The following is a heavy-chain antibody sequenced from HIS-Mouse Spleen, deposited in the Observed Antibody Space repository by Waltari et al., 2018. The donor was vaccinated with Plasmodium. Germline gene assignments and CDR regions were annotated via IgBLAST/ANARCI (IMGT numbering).Heavy chain of an antibody. CDR3: ARGRYDFWSGYAFDI. Sequence: EVQLVESGVGLVKPGGSLRLSCAASGFTFRSYSMNWVRQAPGKGLEWVSSISSSSSYIYYADSVKGRFTISRDNAKNSLYLQMNSLRAEDTAVYYCARGRYDFWSGYAFDIWGQGTMVTVSS. J-gene: IGHJ3*02. D-gene: IGHD3-3*01. CDR2: ISSSSSYI. V-gene: IGHV3-21*01. CDR1: GFTFRSYS.